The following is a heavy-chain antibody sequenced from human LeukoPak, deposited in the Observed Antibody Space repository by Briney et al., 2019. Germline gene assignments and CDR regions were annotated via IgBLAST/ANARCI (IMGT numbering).Heavy chain of an antibody. CDR3: ARDLPTSGWGGSGAFDI. V-gene: IGHV4-59*12. J-gene: IGHJ3*02. Sequence: SETLSLTCTVSGGSISSYYWSWIRQPPGKGLEWIGYIYYSGSTNYNPSLKSRVTISVDTSKNQFSLKLSSVTAADTAVYYCARDLPTSGWGGSGAFDIWGQGTMVTVSS. CDR2: IYYSGST. CDR1: GGSISSYY. D-gene: IGHD7-27*01.